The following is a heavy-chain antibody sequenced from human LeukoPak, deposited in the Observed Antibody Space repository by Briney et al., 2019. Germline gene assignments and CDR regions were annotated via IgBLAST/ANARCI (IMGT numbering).Heavy chain of an antibody. CDR3: ARSNYDFWSGYYYYMDV. V-gene: IGHV4-30-4*08. D-gene: IGHD3-3*01. CDR2: IYYSGST. CDR1: GGSISSGDYY. Sequence: SQTLSLTCTVSGGSISSGDYYWSWIRQPPGKGLEWIGYIYYSGSTYYNPSLKSRVTISVDTSKNQFSLKLSSVTAADTAVYYCARSNYDFWSGYYYYMDVWDKGTTVTVSS. J-gene: IGHJ6*03.